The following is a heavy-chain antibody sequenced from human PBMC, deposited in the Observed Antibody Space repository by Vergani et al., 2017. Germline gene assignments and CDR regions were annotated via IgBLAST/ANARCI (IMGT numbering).Heavy chain of an antibody. CDR2: IIPIFGTA. CDR1: GGTFSSYA. V-gene: IGHV1-69*01. D-gene: IGHD3-3*01. CDR3: ASRDITIFGVVIIRGYYYYGMDV. Sequence: QVQLVQSGAEVKKPGSSVKVSCKASGGTFSSYAISWVRQAPGQGLEWMGGIIPIFGTANYAQKFPGRVTITPDESTSTAYMELSSLRSEDTAVYYCASRDITIFGVVIIRGYYYYGMDVWGQGTTVTVSS. J-gene: IGHJ6*02.